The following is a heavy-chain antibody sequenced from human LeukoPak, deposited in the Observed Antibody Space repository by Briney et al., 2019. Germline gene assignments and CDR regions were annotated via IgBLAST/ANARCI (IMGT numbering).Heavy chain of an antibody. CDR3: AKDRGGYAQYNWFDP. V-gene: IGHV3-30*18. J-gene: IGHJ5*02. CDR1: GFTFSSYG. Sequence: GGSLRLSCAASGFTFSSYGMHWVRQAPGKGREWVAVISYDGSNKYYADSVKGRFTISRDNSKNTLYLQMNSLRAEDTAVYYCAKDRGGYAQYNWFDPWGQGTLVTVSS. D-gene: IGHD5-12*01. CDR2: ISYDGSNK.